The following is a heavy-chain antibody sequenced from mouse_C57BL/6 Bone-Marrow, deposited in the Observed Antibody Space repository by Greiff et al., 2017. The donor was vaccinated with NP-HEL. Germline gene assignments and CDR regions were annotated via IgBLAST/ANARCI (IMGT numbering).Heavy chain of an antibody. Sequence: EVQGVESGGGLVKPGGSLKLSCAASGFTFSDYGMHWVRQAPEKGLEWVAYISSGSSTIYYADTVKGRFTISRDNAKNTLFLQMTSLRSEDTAMYYCANDGYYYAMDYWGQGTSVTVSS. V-gene: IGHV5-17*01. J-gene: IGHJ4*01. CDR3: ANDGYYYAMDY. D-gene: IGHD2-3*01. CDR2: ISSGSSTI. CDR1: GFTFSDYG.